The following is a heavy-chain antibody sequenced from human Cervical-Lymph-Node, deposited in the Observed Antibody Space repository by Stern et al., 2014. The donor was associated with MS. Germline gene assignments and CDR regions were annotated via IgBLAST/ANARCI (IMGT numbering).Heavy chain of an antibody. Sequence: EVQLVESGGGLVQPGGSLSLSCAASGFTFSSYDMHWVRQAPGKGLEWVSAIGTAGDTYYQGSVKGRFTISRENAKNSLYLQMNSLRAGDTAVYYCARDVGSGYYDYWGQGTLVTVSS. CDR3: ARDVGSGYYDY. CDR1: GFTFSSYD. V-gene: IGHV3-13*01. CDR2: IGTAGDT. J-gene: IGHJ4*02. D-gene: IGHD3-3*01.